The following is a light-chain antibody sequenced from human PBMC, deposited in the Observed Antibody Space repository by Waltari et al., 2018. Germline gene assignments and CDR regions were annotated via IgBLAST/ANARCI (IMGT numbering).Light chain of an antibody. CDR3: QQYYSSPQT. V-gene: IGKV4-1*01. Sequence: DIVMTQSPDSLAVSLGERATINCRSSRNVLHGSTNKNYLAWYQQKPQQPPKLLIYWASTRESGVPDRFIGSGSGTDFTLTISSLQAEDVAVYYCQQYYSSPQTFGQGTRVEIK. CDR1: RNVLHGSTNKNY. J-gene: IGKJ2*01. CDR2: WAS.